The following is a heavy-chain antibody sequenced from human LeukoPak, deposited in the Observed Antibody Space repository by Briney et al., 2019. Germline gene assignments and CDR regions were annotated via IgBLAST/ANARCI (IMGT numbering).Heavy chain of an antibody. CDR1: GFTFSSYA. CDR2: ISWNSGGI. D-gene: IGHD3-3*01. V-gene: IGHV3-9*01. CDR3: AKEDTIFGVVRGAFDI. J-gene: IGHJ3*02. Sequence: GGSLRLSCAASGFTFSSYAMHWVRQAPGKGLEWVSGISWNSGGIGYADSVKGRFTISRDNAKNSLYLQMNSLRAEDTALYYCAKEDTIFGVVRGAFDIWGQGTMVTVSS.